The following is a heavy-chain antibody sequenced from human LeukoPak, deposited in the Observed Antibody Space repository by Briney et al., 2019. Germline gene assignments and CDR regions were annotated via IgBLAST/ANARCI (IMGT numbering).Heavy chain of an antibody. D-gene: IGHD5-18*01. J-gene: IGHJ3*02. CDR1: GFTFSSYA. Sequence: PGGSLRLSCAASGFTFSSYAMHWVRQAPGKGLEYVSAISSNGGSTYYANSVKGRFTISRDNSKNTLYLQMGSLRAEDMAVYYCARGGYSYGFMDAFDIWGQGTMVTVSS. CDR2: ISSNGGST. CDR3: ARGGYSYGFMDAFDI. V-gene: IGHV3-64*01.